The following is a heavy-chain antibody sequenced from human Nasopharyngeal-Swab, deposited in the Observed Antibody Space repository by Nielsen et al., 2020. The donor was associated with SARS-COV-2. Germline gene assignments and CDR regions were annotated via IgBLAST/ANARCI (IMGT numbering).Heavy chain of an antibody. CDR2: IYESGTT. D-gene: IGHD6-25*01. CDR1: GGAMTKTSYY. J-gene: IGHJ6*03. V-gene: IGHV4-39*01. CDR3: VRTFAGSGPYWYYYMDV. Sequence: SETLSLTCTVSGGAMTKTSYYWGWVRQAPGKGLEWIGSIYESGTTHYNPALKSRVSISVDTSRNQFSLNLASVTAADTAIYYCVRTFAGSGPYWYYYMDVWGKGTTVTVSS.